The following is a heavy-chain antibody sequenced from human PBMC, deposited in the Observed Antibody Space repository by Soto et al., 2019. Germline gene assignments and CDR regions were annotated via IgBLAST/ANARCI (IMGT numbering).Heavy chain of an antibody. V-gene: IGHV4-30-4*01. D-gene: IGHD6-13*01. CDR2: IYYSGST. CDR1: GGSISSGDYY. CDR3: ARESSGSSSWYEYGFDH. Sequence: QVQLQESGPGLVKPSQTLSLTCTVSGGSISSGDYYWSWIRQPPGKGLEWIGYIYYSGSTYYNPSLKSRPTISGDTSKNQFSLKLSSVTAADTAVYYCARESSGSSSWYEYGFDHWGQGTLVTVSS. J-gene: IGHJ5*02.